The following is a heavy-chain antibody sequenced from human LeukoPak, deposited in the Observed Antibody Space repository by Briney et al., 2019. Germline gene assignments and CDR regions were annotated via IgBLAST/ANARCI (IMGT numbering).Heavy chain of an antibody. V-gene: IGHV3-7*01. Sequence: GGSLRLSCAVSGFTFSSYWMSWVRQTPGKGLEWVANINQDGSEKFYVDSVKGRFTIYRDNDKNLLYLQMSNLRADDTAVYHCARRWSCGGNSAWGQGTMVTVSS. J-gene: IGHJ3*01. CDR2: INQDGSEK. CDR1: GFTFSSYW. D-gene: IGHD2-21*01. CDR3: ARRWSCGGNSA.